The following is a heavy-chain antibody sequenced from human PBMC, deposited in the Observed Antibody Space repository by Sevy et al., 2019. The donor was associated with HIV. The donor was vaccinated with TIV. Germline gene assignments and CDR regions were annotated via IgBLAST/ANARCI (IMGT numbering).Heavy chain of an antibody. J-gene: IGHJ4*02. Sequence: GGSLRLSCAASGFTFSSYAMHWVRQAPGKGLEWVAVISYDGSNKYYADSVKGRFTVSRDNSKNTLYLQMNSLRAEDTAVYNCARDTVRPLFKITMIVVVISNKFDYWGQGTLVTVSS. CDR2: ISYDGSNK. D-gene: IGHD3-22*01. V-gene: IGHV3-30*04. CDR1: GFTFSSYA. CDR3: ARDTVRPLFKITMIVVVISNKFDY.